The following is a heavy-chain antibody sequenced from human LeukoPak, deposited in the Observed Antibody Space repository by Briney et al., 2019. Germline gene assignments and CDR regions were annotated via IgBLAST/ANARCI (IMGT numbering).Heavy chain of an antibody. Sequence: PSETLSLTCTVSDGSVSSGSSYWSWIRQPPGKGLEWIGYIYYRGSTNYNPSLESRVTISVDTSKNQFSLKLISVTAADTAVYYCARDYSSGMYSLDYWGQGTLVTVSS. CDR1: DGSVSSGSSY. J-gene: IGHJ4*02. D-gene: IGHD6-19*01. V-gene: IGHV4-61*01. CDR3: ARDYSSGMYSLDY. CDR2: IYYRGST.